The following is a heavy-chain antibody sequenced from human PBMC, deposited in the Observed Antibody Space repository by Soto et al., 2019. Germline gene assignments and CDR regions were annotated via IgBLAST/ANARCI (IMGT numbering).Heavy chain of an antibody. D-gene: IGHD3-10*01. Sequence: EVQLVESGGGLVQPGGSLRLSCVASGFTFSTDSMNWVRQAPGKGLEWVAHISTSGATRYYADSVKGRFTISRDNAKTSLYVEMDGVRNEDTAVYYCGRWFGRGFGYGGQGTLV. V-gene: IGHV3-48*02. CDR2: ISTSGATR. CDR1: GFTFSTDS. J-gene: IGHJ4*02. CDR3: GRWFGRGFGY.